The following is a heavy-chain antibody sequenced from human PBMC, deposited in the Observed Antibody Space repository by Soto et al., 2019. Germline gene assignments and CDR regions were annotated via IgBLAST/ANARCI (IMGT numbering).Heavy chain of an antibody. CDR1: GYTFTSYY. CDR3: ATLVVTIFGVAPFGFDP. J-gene: IGHJ5*02. D-gene: IGHD3-3*01. CDR2: INPEDGET. V-gene: IGHV1-46*01. Sequence: GASVKVSCKASGYTFTSYYIHWVRQAPGQGLEWMGIINPEDGETIYAQKFQGRVTMTEDTSTDTAYMELSSLRSEDTAVYYCATLVVTIFGVAPFGFDPWGQGTLVTVSS.